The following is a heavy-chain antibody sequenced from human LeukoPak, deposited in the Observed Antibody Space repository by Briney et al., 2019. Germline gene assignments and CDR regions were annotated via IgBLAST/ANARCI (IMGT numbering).Heavy chain of an antibody. CDR1: GYTFTGYY. J-gene: IGHJ6*04. CDR3: ARVEYLAAAGTLDV. V-gene: IGHV1-2*02. CDR2: INPNSGGT. D-gene: IGHD6-13*01. Sequence: ASVKVSFKASGYTFTGYYMHWVRQAPGQGLERMGWINPNSGGTNYAQKFQGRVTMTRDTSISTAYMELSRLRSDDTAVYYCARVEYLAAAGTLDVWGKGTTVTVSS.